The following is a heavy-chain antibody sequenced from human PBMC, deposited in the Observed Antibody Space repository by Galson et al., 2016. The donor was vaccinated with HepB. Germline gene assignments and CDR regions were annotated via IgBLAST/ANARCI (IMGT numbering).Heavy chain of an antibody. CDR2: IYYRGNT. CDR1: GDSIGTYY. Sequence: SETLSLTCTVSGDSIGTYYWSWIRQPPGRGLEWIGFIYYRGNTNSNPSLKSRATISVDTSKNQFSLKLTSVTVADPAVYYCAREGLLGPGSLPAFDYWGRGTLVTVSS. V-gene: IGHV4-59*12. CDR3: AREGLLGPGSLPAFDY. D-gene: IGHD3-10*01. J-gene: IGHJ4*02.